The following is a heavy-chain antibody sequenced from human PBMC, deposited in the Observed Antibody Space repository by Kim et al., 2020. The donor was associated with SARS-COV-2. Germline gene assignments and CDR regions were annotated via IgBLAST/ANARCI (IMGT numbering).Heavy chain of an antibody. CDR1: GFTFSSYW. D-gene: IGHD3-10*01. CDR3: ARDKKWVRGDVIDY. J-gene: IGHJ4*02. V-gene: IGHV3-7*01. Sequence: GGSLRLSCAASGFTFSSYWMSWVRQAPGKGLEWVANIKQDGSEKYYVDSVKGRFTISRDNAKNSLYLQMNSLRAEDTAVYYCARDKKWVRGDVIDYWGQGTLVTVSS. CDR2: IKQDGSEK.